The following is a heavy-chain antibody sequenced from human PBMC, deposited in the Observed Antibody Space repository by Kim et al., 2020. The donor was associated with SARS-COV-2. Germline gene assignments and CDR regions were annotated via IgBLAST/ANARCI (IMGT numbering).Heavy chain of an antibody. CDR1: GGSFSSYY. CDR2: INHSGST. CDR3: ARDGNTYGWGSLLDY. V-gene: IGHV4-34*01. J-gene: IGHJ4*02. D-gene: IGHD2-8*02. Sequence: SETLSLTCAVYGGSFSSYYWSWIRQPPGKGLEWIGEINHSGSTNYNPSLKSRVTISVDTSKNQFSLKLSSVTAADTAVYYCARDGNTYGWGSLLDYWGQG.